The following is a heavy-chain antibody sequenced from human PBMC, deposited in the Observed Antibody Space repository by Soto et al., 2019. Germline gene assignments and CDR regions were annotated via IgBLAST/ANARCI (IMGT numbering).Heavy chain of an antibody. J-gene: IGHJ4*02. CDR2: INTGNGNT. D-gene: IGHD3-3*01. CDR1: EYTFTTYA. CDR3: ARGVDYDFWSGYYNYIDY. V-gene: IGHV1-3*04. Sequence: GASVKVSCKASEYTFTTYAIHWVRQAPGQRFEWMGWINTGNGNTKYSQKFQGRVTITRDTSASTAYMELSSLRSEDTAVYYCARGVDYDFWSGYYNYIDYWGQGTLGTVS.